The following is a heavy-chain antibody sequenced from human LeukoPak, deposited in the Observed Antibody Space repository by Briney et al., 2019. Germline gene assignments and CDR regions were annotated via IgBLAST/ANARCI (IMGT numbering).Heavy chain of an antibody. D-gene: IGHD3-9*01. Sequence: PGGSLRLSCAASGFTFSSFAMSWVRQAPGKGLEWVSAISGGGGSTYYADSVKGRFTISRDNSKNTLYLQMNSLRAEDTAVYYCAKADLTGFLRSGPDYWGQGTLVTVSS. CDR3: AKADLTGFLRSGPDY. CDR2: ISGGGGST. J-gene: IGHJ4*02. V-gene: IGHV3-23*01. CDR1: GFTFSSFA.